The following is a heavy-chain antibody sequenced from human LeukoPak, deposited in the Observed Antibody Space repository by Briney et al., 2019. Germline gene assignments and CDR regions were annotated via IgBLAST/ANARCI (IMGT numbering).Heavy chain of an antibody. CDR1: GGSFSGYY. CDR3: ARNELGVRGVIARYYYYYGMDV. D-gene: IGHD3-10*01. Sequence: PSETLSLTCAVYGGSFSGYYWSWIRQPPGKGLEWIGEINHSGSTNYNPSLKSRVTISVDTSKNQFSLKLSSVTAADTAVYYCARNELGVRGVIARYYYYYGMDVWGQGTTVTVSS. CDR2: INHSGST. V-gene: IGHV4-34*01. J-gene: IGHJ6*02.